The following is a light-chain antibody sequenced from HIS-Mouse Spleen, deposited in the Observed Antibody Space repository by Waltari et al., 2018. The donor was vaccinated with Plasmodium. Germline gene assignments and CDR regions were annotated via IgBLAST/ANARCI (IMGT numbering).Light chain of an antibody. V-gene: IGKV1-39*01. CDR2: AAY. J-gene: IGKJ2*01. CDR3: QQSYSTPPYT. CDR1: QSISSY. Sequence: DIQMTQSPSSLSASVGDRVTITCRASQSISSYLNWYKQKPGKAPKLLIYAAYSLQSGVPSRFSGSGSGTDFTLTISSLQPEDFATYYCQQSYSTPPYTFGQGTKLEIK.